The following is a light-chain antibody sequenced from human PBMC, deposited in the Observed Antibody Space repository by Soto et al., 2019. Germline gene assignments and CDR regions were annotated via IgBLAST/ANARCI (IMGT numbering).Light chain of an antibody. CDR1: QSVTSR. CDR3: QQYHNRWT. Sequence: EIVMTQSPATLSVSPGERVTLSCRASQSVTSRLAWYQQKPGQAPRLLIYGASTRATGIPARFSGSESGTEFTLTISSMQSEDFAVYYCQQYHNRWTFGQGTKVEIK. CDR2: GAS. J-gene: IGKJ1*01. V-gene: IGKV3-15*01.